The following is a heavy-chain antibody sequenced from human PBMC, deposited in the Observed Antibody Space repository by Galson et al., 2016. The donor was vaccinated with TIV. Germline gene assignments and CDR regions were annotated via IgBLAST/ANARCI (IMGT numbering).Heavy chain of an antibody. CDR1: GFTFGSYG. V-gene: IGHV3-33*01. CDR3: AREFSETSFDY. Sequence: SLRLSCAASGFTFGSYGMHWVRQAPGKGLAWVAGLWYDGGNRIYAESVKGRFTISRENSKNTVYLQMSSLRDEDTAVYYCAREFSETSFDYWGQGTLVSVSS. D-gene: IGHD6-25*01. J-gene: IGHJ4*02. CDR2: LWYDGGNR.